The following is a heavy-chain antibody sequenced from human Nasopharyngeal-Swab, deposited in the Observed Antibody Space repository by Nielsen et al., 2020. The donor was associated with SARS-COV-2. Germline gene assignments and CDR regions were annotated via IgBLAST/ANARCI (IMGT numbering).Heavy chain of an antibody. CDR3: ARLTVSSSGISSGAFDI. J-gene: IGHJ3*02. CDR1: GGSISSSSYY. CDR2: IYYSGST. D-gene: IGHD6-19*01. Sequence: SETLSLTCTVSGGSISSSSYYWGWIRQPPGKGLEWIGSIYYSGSTYYNPSLKSRVTISVDTSKNQFPLKLSSVTAADTAVYYCARLTVSSSGISSGAFDIWGQGTMVTVSS. V-gene: IGHV4-39*01.